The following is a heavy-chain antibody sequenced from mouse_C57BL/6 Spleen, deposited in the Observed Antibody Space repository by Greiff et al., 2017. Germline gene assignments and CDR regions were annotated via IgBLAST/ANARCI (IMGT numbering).Heavy chain of an antibody. CDR3: TRGGYDIDY. CDR1: GFTFSSYA. J-gene: IGHJ2*01. D-gene: IGHD2-2*01. CDR2: ISSGGDYI. V-gene: IGHV5-9-1*02. Sequence: EVKLVESGEGLVKPGGSLKLSCAASGFTFSSYAMSWVRQTPEKRLEWVAYISSGGDYIYYADTVKGRFTISRDIARNTLYLQMSSLKSEDTAMYYCTRGGYDIDYWGQGTTLTVSS.